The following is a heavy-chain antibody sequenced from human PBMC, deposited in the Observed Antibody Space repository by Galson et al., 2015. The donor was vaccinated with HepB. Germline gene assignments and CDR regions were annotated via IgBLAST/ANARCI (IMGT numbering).Heavy chain of an antibody. Sequence: SLRLSCAASGFTFRTYDMHWVRQATGKGLEWVSAIDTAGDTYYPGSVKGRFTISREDAKSFLHLQMNSLKAGDTAVYYCARSTGDWYFDLWGRGTLVTVSS. CDR3: ARSTGDWYFDL. CDR1: GFTFRTYD. V-gene: IGHV3-13*01. D-gene: IGHD7-27*01. J-gene: IGHJ2*01. CDR2: IDTAGDT.